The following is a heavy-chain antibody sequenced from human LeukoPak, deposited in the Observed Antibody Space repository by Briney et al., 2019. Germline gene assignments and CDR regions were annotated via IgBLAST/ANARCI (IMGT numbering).Heavy chain of an antibody. Sequence: SETLSLTCTVSGGSISSYYWSWIRQPQGKGLELIGYIYYSGSTNYNPSLKSRVTISVDTSKNQFSLKLSSVTAADTAVYYCARVSSGVYFDYWGQGTLVTVSS. J-gene: IGHJ4*02. V-gene: IGHV4-59*01. D-gene: IGHD2-15*01. CDR2: IYYSGST. CDR1: GGSISSYY. CDR3: ARVSSGVYFDY.